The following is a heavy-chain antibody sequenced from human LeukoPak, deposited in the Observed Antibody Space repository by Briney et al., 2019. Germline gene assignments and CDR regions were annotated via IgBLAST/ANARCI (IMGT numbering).Heavy chain of an antibody. Sequence: QPGGSLRLSCSASGFTFSNYSMHWVRQAPGKGLEYVSAISSNGGSTYYADSVKGRFTISRDNSKNTLYLQMSTLRAEGMAVYYCVKGTGTKYYYYGMDVWGQGTTVTVSS. J-gene: IGHJ6*02. V-gene: IGHV3-64D*06. D-gene: IGHD3/OR15-3a*01. CDR3: VKGTGTKYYYYGMDV. CDR1: GFTFSNYS. CDR2: ISSNGGST.